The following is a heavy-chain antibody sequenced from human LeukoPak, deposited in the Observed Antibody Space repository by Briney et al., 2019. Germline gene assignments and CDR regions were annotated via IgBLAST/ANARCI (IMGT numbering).Heavy chain of an antibody. V-gene: IGHV3-49*04. J-gene: IGHJ1*01. CDR2: IRHKPVGATT. D-gene: IGHD3-3*02. CDR1: GFPFADFV. Sequence: GGSLRLSCATSGFPFADFVISWVRQAPGKGLEWVGFIRHKPVGATTEYVAPAQGRFTISRDDSNSVAYLQMNSLRTEDTATYYCSRGFVSIWGPGTRVTVSS. CDR3: SRGFVSI.